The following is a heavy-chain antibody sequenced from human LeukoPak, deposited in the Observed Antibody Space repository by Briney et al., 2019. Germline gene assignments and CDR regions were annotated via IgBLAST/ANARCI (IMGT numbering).Heavy chain of an antibody. D-gene: IGHD6-13*01. CDR3: ASSSSWYNYFNY. Sequence: GGSLRLSCAASGFTFSSYAMSWVRQAPGKGLEWVSGIRAGADSTYYADSVKGRFTISRDNSKNTLYLQMNSLRAADTAVYYCASSSSWYNYFNYWGQGTLVTVSS. J-gene: IGHJ4*02. V-gene: IGHV3-23*01. CDR1: GFTFSSYA. CDR2: IRAGADST.